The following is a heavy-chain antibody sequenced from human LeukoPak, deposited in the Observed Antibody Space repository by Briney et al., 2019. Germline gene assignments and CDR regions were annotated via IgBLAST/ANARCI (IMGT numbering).Heavy chain of an antibody. CDR1: GGSISSYY. CDR2: IYTSGST. Sequence: SETLSLTCTVSGGSISSYYWSWTRQPAGKGLEWIGRIYTSGSTNYNPPLKSRVTMSVDTSKNQFSLKLSSVTAADTAVYYCARDDVTEVAFDIWGQGTMVTVSS. V-gene: IGHV4-4*07. J-gene: IGHJ3*02. CDR3: ARDDVTEVAFDI.